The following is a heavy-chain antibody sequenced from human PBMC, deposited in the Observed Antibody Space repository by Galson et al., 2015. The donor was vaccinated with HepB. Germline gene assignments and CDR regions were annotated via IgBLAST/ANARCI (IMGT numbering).Heavy chain of an antibody. CDR2: TYYRSKWYN. Sequence: CAISGDSVSSNSAAWNWIRQSPSRGLEWLGRTYYRSKWYNDYAVSVKSRITINPDTSKNQFSLQLNSVTPEDTAVYYCARGAVRAARLPRVYYYYYMDVWGKGTTVTVSS. D-gene: IGHD6-6*01. V-gene: IGHV6-1*01. CDR3: ARGAVRAARLPRVYYYYYMDV. CDR1: GDSVSSNSAA. J-gene: IGHJ6*03.